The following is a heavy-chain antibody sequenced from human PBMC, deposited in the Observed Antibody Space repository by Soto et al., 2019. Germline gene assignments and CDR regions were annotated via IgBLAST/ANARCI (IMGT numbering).Heavy chain of an antibody. D-gene: IGHD4-4*01. V-gene: IGHV1-69*04. J-gene: IGHJ2*01. Sequence: EASVKVSCKASGGTFSSYTTSWVRQAPGQGLEWMGRIIPILGIANYAQKFQGSVTITADKSTSTAYMELSSLRSEDTAVYYCARDSPAATVTTYWYFDLWGRGTLVTVSS. CDR2: IIPILGIA. CDR3: ARDSPAATVTTYWYFDL. CDR1: GGTFSSYT.